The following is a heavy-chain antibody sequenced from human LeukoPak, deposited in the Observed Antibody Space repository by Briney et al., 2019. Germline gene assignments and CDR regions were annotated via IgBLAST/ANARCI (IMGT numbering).Heavy chain of an antibody. V-gene: IGHV4-30-4*08. CDR2: IYYSGST. J-gene: IGHJ3*02. CDR1: GGSISSGDYY. D-gene: IGHD3-22*01. Sequence: SETLSLTCTVSGGSISSGDYYWSWIRQPPGKGLEWIGYIYYSGSTYYNPSLKSRVTISVDTSKNQFSLKLSSVTAADTAVYYCARGFYYDSSGQFVPGAFDIWGQGTMVTVSS. CDR3: ARGFYYDSSGQFVPGAFDI.